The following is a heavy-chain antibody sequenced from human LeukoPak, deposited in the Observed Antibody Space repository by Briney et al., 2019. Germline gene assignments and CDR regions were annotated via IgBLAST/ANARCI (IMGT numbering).Heavy chain of an antibody. Sequence: SETLSLTCTVSGGSISSSSYYWGRIRQPPGKGLEWIGSIYYSGSTYYNPSLKSRVTISVDTSKNQFSLKLSSVTAADTAVYYCARAPITIFGVAPFDYWGQGTLVTVSS. CDR1: GGSISSSSYY. CDR3: ARAPITIFGVAPFDY. V-gene: IGHV4-39*01. D-gene: IGHD3-3*01. CDR2: IYYSGST. J-gene: IGHJ4*02.